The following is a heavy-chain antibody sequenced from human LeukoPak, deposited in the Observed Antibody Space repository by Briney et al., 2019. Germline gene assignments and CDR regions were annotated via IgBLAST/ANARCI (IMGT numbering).Heavy chain of an antibody. CDR3: ASLKAHSSGWPRYYYYGMDV. Sequence: SEALSLTCTVSGGSISSYYWSWIRQPPGKGLEGIGYIYYNGSTNYNPSLKSRVTISVDTSKNQFSLKLSSVTAAATAVYYCASLKAHSSGWPRYYYYGMDVWGQGTTVTVSS. V-gene: IGHV4-59*08. J-gene: IGHJ6*02. CDR2: IYYNGST. D-gene: IGHD6-19*01. CDR1: GGSISSYY.